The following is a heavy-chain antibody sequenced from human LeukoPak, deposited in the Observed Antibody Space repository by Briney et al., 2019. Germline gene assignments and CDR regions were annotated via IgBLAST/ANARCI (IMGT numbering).Heavy chain of an antibody. CDR3: ANDFTYYYDTSTYD. D-gene: IGHD3-22*01. V-gene: IGHV3-30*02. CDR2: IRYDGSDK. J-gene: IGHJ4*02. CDR1: GFPFSGRS. Sequence: GGSLRLSCAASGFPFSGRSMHWVRQAPGKGLEWVAFIRYDGSDKYYGDSVRGRFTVSRDNSKNTLYLQMNSLRAEDTAVYYCANDFTYYYDTSTYDWGQGTLVTVSS.